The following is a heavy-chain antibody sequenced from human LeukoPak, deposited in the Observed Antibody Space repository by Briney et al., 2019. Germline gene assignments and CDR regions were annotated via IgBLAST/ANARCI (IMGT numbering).Heavy chain of an antibody. D-gene: IGHD1-1*01. CDR1: GGSISSYY. CDR2: IYTSGST. Sequence: SETLSLTCTVSGGSISSYYWNWIRQPAGKGLEWIGRIYTSGSTNYNPSLKSRVTMSVDTSKNQFSLKLSSVTAADTAVYYCARGDDGGYYYYMDVWGKGTTVTVSS. J-gene: IGHJ6*03. CDR3: ARGDDGGYYYYMDV. V-gene: IGHV4-4*07.